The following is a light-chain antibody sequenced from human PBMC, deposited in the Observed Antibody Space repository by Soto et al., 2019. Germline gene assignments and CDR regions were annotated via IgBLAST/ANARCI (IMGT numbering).Light chain of an antibody. CDR2: EGT. J-gene: IGLJ1*01. V-gene: IGLV2-23*01. Sequence: QSALTQPASVSGSRGQSTTISCIGSSSDVGSYNLVSWFQQHPGKAPKLMIFEGTKRPSGVSDRFSGFKSGNTASLTISGLQAEDEADYYCCSYAGGGSFVFGTGTKVTVL. CDR1: SSDVGSYNL. CDR3: CSYAGGGSFV.